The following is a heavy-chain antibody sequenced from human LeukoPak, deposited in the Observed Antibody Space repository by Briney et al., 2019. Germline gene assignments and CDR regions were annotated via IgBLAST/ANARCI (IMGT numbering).Heavy chain of an antibody. CDR1: GFTFSSYS. D-gene: IGHD5-18*01. J-gene: IGHJ5*02. V-gene: IGHV3-21*01. CDR3: ARVVGAAIVTYNWFDP. CDR2: ISSSSSYI. Sequence: PGGSLRLSCAASGFTFSSYSMNWVRQAPVKGLEWVSPISSSSSYIYYADSVKGRFTISRDNAKNSLYLQMNSLRAEDTAVYYCARVVGAAIVTYNWFDPWGQGTLVTVSS.